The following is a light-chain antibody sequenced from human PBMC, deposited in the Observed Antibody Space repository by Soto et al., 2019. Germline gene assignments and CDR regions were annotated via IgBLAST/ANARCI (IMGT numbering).Light chain of an antibody. V-gene: IGKV3-15*01. CDR1: QSVSSN. J-gene: IGKJ2*01. CDR2: GAS. CDR3: QQYNNWPPYT. Sequence: EIVMTQSPATLSVSPGERATLSCRASQSVSSNFAWYQQKPGQAPRLLIYGASTRATGIPAMFSGSGSGTEFTLTISSLQSEDFAVYYCQQYNNWPPYTFGQGTKLESK.